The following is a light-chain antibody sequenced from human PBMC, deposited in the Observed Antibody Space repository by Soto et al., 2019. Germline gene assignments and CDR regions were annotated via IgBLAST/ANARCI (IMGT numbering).Light chain of an antibody. J-gene: IGKJ1*01. CDR3: QQYGSSPRT. CDR2: GAF. Sequence: EIVLTQSPDILSLSPGERATLSCRASQSVSNSYLAWYQQKPGQAPRLLIYGAFLRATGIPARFTGSGSGTGFTLTISRLEPDDFAVYYCQQYGSSPRTFGQGTKVEIK. V-gene: IGKV3-20*01. CDR1: QSVSNSY.